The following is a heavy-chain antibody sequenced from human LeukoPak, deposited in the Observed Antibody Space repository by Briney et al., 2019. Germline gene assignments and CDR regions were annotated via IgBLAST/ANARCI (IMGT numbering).Heavy chain of an antibody. Sequence: PSETLSLTCTVSGGSISSSSYYWGWIRQPPGKGLEWIGSIYYSGSTYYNPSLKSRVTISVDTTKNQFSLKLSSVTAADTAVYCCARHRQWLTPFDYWGQGTLVTVSS. CDR3: ARHRQWLTPFDY. CDR2: IYYSGST. D-gene: IGHD6-19*01. J-gene: IGHJ4*02. V-gene: IGHV4-39*01. CDR1: GGSISSSSYY.